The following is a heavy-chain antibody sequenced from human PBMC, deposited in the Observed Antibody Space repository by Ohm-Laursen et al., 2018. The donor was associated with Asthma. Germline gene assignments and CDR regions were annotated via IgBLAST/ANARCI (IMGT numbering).Heavy chain of an antibody. J-gene: IGHJ4*02. CDR2: INSDGGST. Sequence: LRLSCAASGFTFTSYWMHWIRQVPGKGLVWVSRINSDGGSTAYADSVKGRFTVSRDNAKNTLYLQMNSLRAEDTAVYYCARDNNGALDYWGQGTLVTVSS. V-gene: IGHV3-74*01. D-gene: IGHD4-17*01. CDR1: GFTFTSYW. CDR3: ARDNNGALDY.